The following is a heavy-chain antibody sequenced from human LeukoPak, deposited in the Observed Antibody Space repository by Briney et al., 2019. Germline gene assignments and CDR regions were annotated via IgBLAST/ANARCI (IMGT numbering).Heavy chain of an antibody. D-gene: IGHD1-1*01. Sequence: GGSLRLSCAASGFTFSYYWMSRVRQAPGKGLEWVANIKQDGSEKYYVDSVKGRFTISRDNAKNSLYLQMKSLRAEDTAVYYCARWALEPFDYWGQGTLVTVSS. V-gene: IGHV3-7*01. CDR3: ARWALEPFDY. CDR2: IKQDGSEK. J-gene: IGHJ4*02. CDR1: GFTFSYYW.